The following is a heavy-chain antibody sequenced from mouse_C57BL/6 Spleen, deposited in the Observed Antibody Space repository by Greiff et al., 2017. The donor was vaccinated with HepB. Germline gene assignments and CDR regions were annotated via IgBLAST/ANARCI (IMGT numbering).Heavy chain of an antibody. D-gene: IGHD1-2*01. J-gene: IGHJ3*01. CDR1: GFSLTSYG. V-gene: IGHV2-6*01. CDR2: IWGVGST. Sequence: VMLVESGPGLVAPSQRLSITCTVSGFSLTSYGVDWVRQSPGKGLEWLGVIWGVGSTNYNSALKSRLSISKDNSKSQVFLKMNSLQTDDTAMYYCASGPLRLAYWGQGTLVTVSA. CDR3: ASGPLRLAY.